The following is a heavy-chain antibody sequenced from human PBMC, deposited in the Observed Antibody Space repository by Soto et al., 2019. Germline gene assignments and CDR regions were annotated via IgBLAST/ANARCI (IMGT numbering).Heavy chain of an antibody. CDR1: GFTFSSYW. CDR2: INSDGSST. Sequence: GGSLRLSCAASGFTFSSYWMHWVRQAPGKGLVWVSRINSDGSSTSYADSVKGRFTISRDNAKNTLYLQMNSLRAEDTAVYYCARDTQWELLSQDYYYYGMDVWGQGTTVTVSS. J-gene: IGHJ6*02. V-gene: IGHV3-74*01. CDR3: ARDTQWELLSQDYYYYGMDV. D-gene: IGHD1-26*01.